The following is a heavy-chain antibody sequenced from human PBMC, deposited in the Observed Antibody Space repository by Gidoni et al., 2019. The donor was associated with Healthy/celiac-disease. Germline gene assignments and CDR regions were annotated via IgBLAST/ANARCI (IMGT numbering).Heavy chain of an antibody. CDR3: AKDSLVRGVIIPTDY. CDR1: GFPFTSYA. J-gene: IGHJ4*02. V-gene: IGHV3-23*01. Sequence: EVQLLESGGGLVQPGGSLRLSCADSGFPFTSYAMSWVRQAPGKGLEWVSAISGSGGSIYYADSVKGRFTISRDNSKNTLYLQMNSLRAEDTAVYYCAKDSLVRGVIIPTDYWGQGTLVTVSS. D-gene: IGHD3-10*01. CDR2: ISGSGGSI.